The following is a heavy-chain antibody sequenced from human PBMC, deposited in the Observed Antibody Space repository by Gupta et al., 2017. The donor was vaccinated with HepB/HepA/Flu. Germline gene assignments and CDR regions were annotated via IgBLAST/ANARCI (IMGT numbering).Heavy chain of an antibody. Sequence: DVQVLESGGGIVQPGGSLRLSCVVSGFTLDNYPMTWVRQAPGKGLEWVSAVSASTGETFYADSVKGRFSISRDTSKNTLYLQMDSLGADDTAVDYCAEGLTVLDYWGQGIMVSVSS. CDR3: AEGLTVLDY. J-gene: IGHJ4*02. CDR1: GFTLDNYP. CDR2: VSASTGET. V-gene: IGHV3-23*01. D-gene: IGHD6-19*01.